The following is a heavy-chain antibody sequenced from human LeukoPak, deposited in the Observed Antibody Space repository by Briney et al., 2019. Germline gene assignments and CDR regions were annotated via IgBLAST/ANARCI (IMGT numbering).Heavy chain of an antibody. CDR3: ARAGGNEKDYYYGMDV. V-gene: IGHV3-13*01. J-gene: IGHJ6*02. CDR1: GFTFSSYD. CDR2: IGTAGDT. D-gene: IGHD4-23*01. Sequence: TGGSLRLSCAASGFTFSSYDMHWVRQATGKGLEWVSAIGTAGDTYYPGSVKGRFTISRENAKNSLYLQMNSLRAGDTAVYYCARAGGNEKDYYYGMDVWGQGTTVTVSS.